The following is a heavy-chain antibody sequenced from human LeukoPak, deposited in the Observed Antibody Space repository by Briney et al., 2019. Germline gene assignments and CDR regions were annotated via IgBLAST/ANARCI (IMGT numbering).Heavy chain of an antibody. D-gene: IGHD2/OR15-2a*01. CDR2: ISSSSSYI. V-gene: IGHV3-21*04. J-gene: IGHJ6*03. CDR1: GFTFSSYS. Sequence: PGGSLRLSCAASGFTFSSYSMNWVRQAPGKGLEWVSSISSSSSYIYYADSLKGRFTISRHNAKKSVYLQMNSLRAEDTALYYCAKDRAARGRGNYFYMDVWGKGTTVTVSS. CDR3: AKDRAARGRGNYFYMDV.